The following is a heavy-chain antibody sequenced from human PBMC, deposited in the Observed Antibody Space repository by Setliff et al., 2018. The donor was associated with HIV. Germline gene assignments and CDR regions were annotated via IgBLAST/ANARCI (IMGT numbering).Heavy chain of an antibody. V-gene: IGHV1-18*01. CDR1: GYIFYDYG. J-gene: IGHJ4*02. D-gene: IGHD5-12*01. CDR3: VRDEKRAAGGSLYYFDL. CDR2: INPANGHT. Sequence: ASVKVSCKTSGYIFYDYGINWVRQSPGQGLEWMGWINPANGHTNSADKFQGRFTMTKDTFTSTAYMELRSLRSDDTAIYYCVRDEKRAAGGSLYYFDLWGQGTLVTVSS.